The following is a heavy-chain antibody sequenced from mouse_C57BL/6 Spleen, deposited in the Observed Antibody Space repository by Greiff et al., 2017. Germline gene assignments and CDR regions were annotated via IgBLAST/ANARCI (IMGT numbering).Heavy chain of an antibody. Sequence: EVQLQQSGAELVRPGASVKLSCTASGFNIKDDYMHWVKQRPEQGLEWIGWIDPENGDTEYASKFQGKATITADTSSNTAYLQLSSLTSEDTAVYYCTTGGLYDGLYWGQGTTLTVSS. J-gene: IGHJ2*01. V-gene: IGHV14-4*01. CDR2: IDPENGDT. D-gene: IGHD2-3*01. CDR3: TTGGLYDGLY. CDR1: GFNIKDDY.